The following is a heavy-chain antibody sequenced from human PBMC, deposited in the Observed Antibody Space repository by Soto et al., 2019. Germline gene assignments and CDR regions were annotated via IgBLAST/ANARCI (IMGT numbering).Heavy chain of an antibody. CDR3: AVPSSLQLVDYYGMDV. CDR2: IIPIFGTA. Sequence: SVKVSCKASGGTFSSYAISWVRQAPGQGLEWMGGIIPIFGTANYAQKFQGRVTITADKSTSTAYMELSSLRSEDTAVYYCAVPSSLQLVDYYGMDVWGQGTTVTVSS. J-gene: IGHJ6*02. V-gene: IGHV1-69*06. CDR1: GGTFSSYA. D-gene: IGHD1-1*01.